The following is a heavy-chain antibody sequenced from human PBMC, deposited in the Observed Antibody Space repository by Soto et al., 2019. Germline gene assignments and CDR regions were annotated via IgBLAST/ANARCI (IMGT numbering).Heavy chain of an antibody. CDR2: IIPIFGTA. CDR3: AGEGSVSYFPGRSELRY. Sequence: QVQLVQSGAEVKKPGSSVKVSCKASGGTFSSYAISWVRQAPGQGLEWMGGIIPIFGTANYAQKFQGRVTITADESTSTAYMELSRLRSEDTAVYYCAGEGSVSYFPGRSELRYWGQGTLVTVSS. CDR1: GGTFSSYA. D-gene: IGHD2-15*01. V-gene: IGHV1-69*12. J-gene: IGHJ4*02.